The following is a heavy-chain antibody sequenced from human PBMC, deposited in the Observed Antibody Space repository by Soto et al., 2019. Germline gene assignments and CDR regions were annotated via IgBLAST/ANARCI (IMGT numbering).Heavy chain of an antibody. Sequence: AGGSLRLSCAASGFDFRNYWMTWVRQAPGKGLQWVANINQDGSVKYFVDSLKGRFTMSRDNARDSLYLQMSSLRAEDTAVYHCARIGYSSSSLDYWGQGALVTVSS. CDR3: ARIGYSSSSLDY. V-gene: IGHV3-7*03. D-gene: IGHD6-6*01. CDR2: INQDGSVK. CDR1: GFDFRNYW. J-gene: IGHJ4*02.